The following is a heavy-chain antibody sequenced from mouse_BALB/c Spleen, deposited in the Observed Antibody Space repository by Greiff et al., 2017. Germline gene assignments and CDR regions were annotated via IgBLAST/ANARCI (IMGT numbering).Heavy chain of an antibody. V-gene: IGHV1-9*01. D-gene: IGHD2-1*01. CDR3: ARNGKIYAMDY. CDR1: GYTFSSYW. J-gene: IGHJ4*01. Sequence: VQLQQSGAELMKPGASVKISCKATGYTFSSYWIEWVKQRPGHGLEWIGEILPGSGSTNYNEKFKGKATFTADTSSNTAYMQLSSLTSEDSAVYYCARNGKIYAMDYWGQGTSVTVSS. CDR2: ILPGSGST.